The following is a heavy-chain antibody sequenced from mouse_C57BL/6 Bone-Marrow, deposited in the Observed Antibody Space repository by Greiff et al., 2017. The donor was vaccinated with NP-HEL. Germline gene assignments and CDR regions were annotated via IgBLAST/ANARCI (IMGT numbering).Heavy chain of an antibody. D-gene: IGHD2-4*01. CDR2: INSDGGST. V-gene: IGHV5-2*03. J-gene: IGHJ3*01. CDR1: EYEFPSHD. Sequence: EVKLVESGGGLVQPGESLTLSCESNEYEFPSHDMSWVRKTPEKRLELVAAINSDGGSTYYPDTMEGRFIISRDNTKKTLYLQMSSLRSEDTALYYCARPMITTGFAYWGQGTLVTVSA. CDR3: ARPMITTGFAY.